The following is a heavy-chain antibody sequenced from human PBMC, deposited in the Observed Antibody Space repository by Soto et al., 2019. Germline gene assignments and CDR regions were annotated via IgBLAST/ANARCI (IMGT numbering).Heavy chain of an antibody. V-gene: IGHV4-59*01. D-gene: IGHD6-19*01. CDR2: IYYSGST. CDR1: GGSISSYY. J-gene: IGHJ5*02. CDR3: DREGSSGWSWNNWFDT. Sequence: SETLSLTCTVSGGSISSYYWSWIRQPPGKGLEWIGYIYYSGSTNYNPSLKSRVTISVDTSKNQFSLKLSSVTAAETAVYYCDREGSSGWSWNNWFDTWGQGTLVTVSS.